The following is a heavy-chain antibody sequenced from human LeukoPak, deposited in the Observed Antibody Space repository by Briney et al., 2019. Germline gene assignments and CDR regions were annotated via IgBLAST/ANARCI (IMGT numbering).Heavy chain of an antibody. D-gene: IGHD3-10*01. V-gene: IGHV5-51*01. CDR2: IYPGDSDT. CDR1: GYNFTSYW. J-gene: IGHJ4*02. CDR3: ARRAMVRGVTVIDY. Sequence: GESLKISCKGSGYNFTSYWIAWVRQMPGKGLEWMGIIYPGDSDTRYSPSFQGQVTISADRSISTAYLQWSSLKASDTAMYYCARRAMVRGVTVIDYWGQGTLVTVSS.